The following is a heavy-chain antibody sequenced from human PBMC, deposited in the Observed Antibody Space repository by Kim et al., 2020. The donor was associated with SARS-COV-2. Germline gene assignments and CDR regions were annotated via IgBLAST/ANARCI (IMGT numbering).Heavy chain of an antibody. CDR1: GFTFSSYW. J-gene: IGHJ4*02. CDR2: ISGDGSST. Sequence: GGSLRLSCAASGFTFSSYWMYWVRQAPGKGLVWVSRISGDGSSTSYADFVKGRFTISRDNAKNTVYLQMNSLRAEDTAVYYCASSGNVRDYWGQGTLVTV. V-gene: IGHV3-74*01. CDR3: ASSGNVRDY. D-gene: IGHD3-10*01.